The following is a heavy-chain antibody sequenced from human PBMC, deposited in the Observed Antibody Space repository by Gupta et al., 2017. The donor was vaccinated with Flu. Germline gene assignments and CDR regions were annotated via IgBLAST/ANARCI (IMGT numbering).Heavy chain of an antibody. CDR2: VYYSGST. D-gene: IGHD3-22*01. Sequence: QLLLQDSGPGLVKPSETLSLTCSVSGVSIDGNDYWWAWIRQPPGKDLEWMGSVYYSGSTYYNPSLKSRVTISVDTSKNHFSLKLSSVTAADTAAYYCARQLASGYWAFDIWGQGTMVTVSS. V-gene: IGHV4-39*01. J-gene: IGHJ3*02. CDR1: GVSIDGNDYW. CDR3: ARQLASGYWAFDI.